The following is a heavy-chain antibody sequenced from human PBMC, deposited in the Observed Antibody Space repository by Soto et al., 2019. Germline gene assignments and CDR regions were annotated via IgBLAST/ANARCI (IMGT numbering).Heavy chain of an antibody. CDR2: IYYSGSA. V-gene: IGHV4-61*01. Sequence: QVQLQESGPGLVKPSETLSLTCTVSGGSVSSGNSYWSWIRQPPGKGLEWIGYIYYSGSATYNPSLKSRVNLSVDTSKNQFSLKLSSVTAADTAVYYCARRGGAAAGSYNWFDPWGQGTLVTVSS. CDR1: GGSVSSGNSY. CDR3: ARRGGAAAGSYNWFDP. D-gene: IGHD6-13*01. J-gene: IGHJ5*02.